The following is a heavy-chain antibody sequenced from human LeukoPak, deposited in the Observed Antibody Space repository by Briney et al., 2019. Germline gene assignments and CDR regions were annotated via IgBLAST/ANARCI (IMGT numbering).Heavy chain of an antibody. V-gene: IGHV1-69*13. CDR1: GGTFSSYA. Sequence: SVKVSCKASGGTFSSYAISWVRQAPGQGLEWMGGIIPIFVAANYAQKFQGRVTITADESTSTAYMELSSLRSEDTAVYYCARTNYDYDSSGYLPPYYFDYWGQGTLVTVSS. J-gene: IGHJ4*02. CDR3: ARTNYDYDSSGYLPPYYFDY. CDR2: IIPIFVAA. D-gene: IGHD3-22*01.